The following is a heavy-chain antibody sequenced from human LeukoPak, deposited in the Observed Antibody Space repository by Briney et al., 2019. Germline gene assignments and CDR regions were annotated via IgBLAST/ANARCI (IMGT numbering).Heavy chain of an antibody. CDR2: IIPIFGTA. D-gene: IGHD6-19*01. CDR3: ARGDGIAVATGTIFDY. J-gene: IGHJ4*02. CDR1: GGTFSSYA. Sequence: SVKVSCKASGGTFSSYAISWVRQAPGQGLEWMGGIIPIFGTANYAQKFQGRVTITADESTSTAYMELSSLGSEDTAVYYCARGDGIAVATGTIFDYWGQGTLVTVSS. V-gene: IGHV1-69*13.